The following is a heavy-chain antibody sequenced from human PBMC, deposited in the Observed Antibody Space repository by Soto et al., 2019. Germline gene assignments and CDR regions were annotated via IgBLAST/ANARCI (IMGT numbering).Heavy chain of an antibody. D-gene: IGHD6-19*01. V-gene: IGHV4-39*01. CDR2: IYYSGST. Sequence: QLQLQESGPGLVKPSETLSRTCTVSGCYISSSNYYWGWIRQPPGEGLEWIGNIYYSGSTYYHPSLKSRVPITFDTSNNPFALKMSSVTAADTAVYFVARLRSDPDNGWYWAFDYCAQGNLVTVSS. CDR3: ARLRSDPDNGWYWAFDY. J-gene: IGHJ4*02. CDR1: GCYISSSNYY.